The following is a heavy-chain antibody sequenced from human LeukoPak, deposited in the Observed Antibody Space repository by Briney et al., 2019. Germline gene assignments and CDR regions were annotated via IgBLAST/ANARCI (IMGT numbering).Heavy chain of an antibody. CDR1: GFTFSSYW. V-gene: IGHV3-23*01. Sequence: GGSLRLSCAASGFTFSSYWMSWVRQAPGKGLEWVSAISGSGGSTYYADSVKGRFTISRDNSKNTLHLQMNSLRAEDTAVYYCAKGTTVTHLFFDYWGQGTLVTVSS. D-gene: IGHD4-11*01. J-gene: IGHJ4*02. CDR2: ISGSGGST. CDR3: AKGTTVTHLFFDY.